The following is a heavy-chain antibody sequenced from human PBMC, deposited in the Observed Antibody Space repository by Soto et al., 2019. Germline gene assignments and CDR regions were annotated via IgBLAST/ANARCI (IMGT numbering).Heavy chain of an antibody. CDR2: IYYSGST. V-gene: IGHV4-61*01. Sequence: SETLSLTCTVSGGSVSSGSYYWSWIRQPPGKGLEWIGYIYYSGSTNYNPSLKSRVTISVDTSKNQFSLKLSSVTAADTAVYYCASNDYSNYYGMDVWGQGTTVTVSS. D-gene: IGHD4-4*01. J-gene: IGHJ6*02. CDR3: ASNDYSNYYGMDV. CDR1: GGSVSSGSYY.